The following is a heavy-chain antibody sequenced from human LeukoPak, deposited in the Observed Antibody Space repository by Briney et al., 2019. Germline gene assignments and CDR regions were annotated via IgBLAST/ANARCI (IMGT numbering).Heavy chain of an antibody. V-gene: IGHV1-2*06. CDR2: INPNSGGT. CDR3: ARVGYYYYYMDV. Sequence: ASVKVSCKASGYIFTDYYMHWVRQAPGQELGWMGRINPNSGGTNYAQKFQGRVTMTRDTSISTAYMELSRLRSDDTAVYYCARVGYYYYYMDVWGKGTTVTVSS. D-gene: IGHD2-15*01. CDR1: GYIFTDYY. J-gene: IGHJ6*03.